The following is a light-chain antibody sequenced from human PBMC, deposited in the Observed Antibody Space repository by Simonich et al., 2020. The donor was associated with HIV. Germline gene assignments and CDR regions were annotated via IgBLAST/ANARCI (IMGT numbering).Light chain of an antibody. CDR3: QQYNYWLIT. J-gene: IGKJ5*01. V-gene: IGKV3-15*01. CDR2: GAS. CDR1: QRVSNN. Sequence: EIVMTQSPATLSVSPGERATLSCRAGQRVSNNLAWYQQKPGQAPRLLIYGASTRATGIPARFSGSGSGTEFTLTITSMQSEDFAVYYCQQYNYWLITFGQGTRLEIK.